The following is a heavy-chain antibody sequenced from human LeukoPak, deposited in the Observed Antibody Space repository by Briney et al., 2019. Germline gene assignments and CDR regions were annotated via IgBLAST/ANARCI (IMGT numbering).Heavy chain of an antibody. D-gene: IGHD4-23*01. Sequence: PSETLSLTCTVSGGSISSSSYYWGWIRQPPGKGLEWIGSIYYSGSTYYNPSLKSRVTISVDTSKNQFFLKLSSVTAADTAVYYCARGRVEEHYGGNYFDYWGQGTLVPVSS. CDR2: IYYSGST. CDR3: ARGRVEEHYGGNYFDY. J-gene: IGHJ4*02. V-gene: IGHV4-39*07. CDR1: GGSISSSSYY.